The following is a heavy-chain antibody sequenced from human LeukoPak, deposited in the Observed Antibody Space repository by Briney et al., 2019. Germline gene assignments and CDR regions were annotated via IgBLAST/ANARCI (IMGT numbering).Heavy chain of an antibody. Sequence: SETLSLTCAVSGGSISSGGYSWSWIRQPPGKGLEWIWYIYHSGSTYYNPSLKSRVTISVDRSKNQFSLKLSSVTAADTAVYYCARENGYGDYGVHAFDIWGQGTMVTVSS. D-gene: IGHD4-17*01. J-gene: IGHJ3*02. V-gene: IGHV4-30-2*01. CDR1: GGSISSGGYS. CDR2: IYHSGST. CDR3: ARENGYGDYGVHAFDI.